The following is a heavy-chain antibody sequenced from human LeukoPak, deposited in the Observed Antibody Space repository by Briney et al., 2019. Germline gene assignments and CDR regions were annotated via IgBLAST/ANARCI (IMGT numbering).Heavy chain of an antibody. CDR1: GYTFSSYG. Sequence: ASVKVSCKASGYTFSSYGISWVRQAPGQGLEWMGWISAYSGKTKYTQRFQDRVTMTTDTSTSTAYMELRSLRSDDTAVYYCGRDLWRSHMAAAANDYWGQGTLVTVSS. J-gene: IGHJ4*02. CDR3: GRDLWRSHMAAAANDY. CDR2: ISAYSGKT. V-gene: IGHV1-18*01. D-gene: IGHD6-13*01.